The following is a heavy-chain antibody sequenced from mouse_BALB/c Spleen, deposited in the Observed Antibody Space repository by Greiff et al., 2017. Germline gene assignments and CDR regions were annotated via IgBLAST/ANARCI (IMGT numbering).Heavy chain of an antibody. CDR2: ISSGSSTI. V-gene: IGHV5-17*02. Sequence: EVQLVESGGGLVQPGGSRKLSCAASGFTFSSFGMHWVRQAPEKGLEWVAYISSGSSTIYYADTVKGRFTISRDNPKNTLFLQMTSLRSEDTAMYYCAPAWFAYWGQGTLVTVSA. CDR3: APAWFAY. J-gene: IGHJ3*01. CDR1: GFTFSSFG.